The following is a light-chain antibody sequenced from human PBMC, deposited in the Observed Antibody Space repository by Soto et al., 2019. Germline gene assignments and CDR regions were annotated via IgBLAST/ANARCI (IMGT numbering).Light chain of an antibody. CDR3: QQYNNWPPIT. J-gene: IGKJ5*01. V-gene: IGKV3-15*01. CDR2: GAS. Sequence: VVLTKYPGTLSLSPGERATFSCGAIQSVSSSYLAWYQQKPGQAPRLLIYGASTRATGIPARFSGSGSGAEFTLTISSLQSEDFAVYYCQQYNNWPPITFGQGTRLEIK. CDR1: QSVSSSY.